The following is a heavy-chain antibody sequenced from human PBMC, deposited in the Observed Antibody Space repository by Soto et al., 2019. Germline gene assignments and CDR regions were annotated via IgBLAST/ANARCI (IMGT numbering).Heavy chain of an antibody. Sequence: QVQLQESGPGVVKPSETLSLTCSVSGGSMISYYWNWLRQPSGKGLEWLGRIYSRGDTNYNPSVMGRVTMSVDTSKNECSRRLNSVTAADTAVYYCAGIGEDVYYGMDVWGQGATVTVSS. CDR2: IYSRGDT. CDR3: AGIGEDVYYGMDV. V-gene: IGHV4-4*07. CDR1: GGSMISYY. D-gene: IGHD2-21*01. J-gene: IGHJ6*02.